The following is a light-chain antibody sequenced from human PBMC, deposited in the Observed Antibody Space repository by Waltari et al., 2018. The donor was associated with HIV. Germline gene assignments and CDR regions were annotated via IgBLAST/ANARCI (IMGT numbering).Light chain of an antibody. CDR3: MQSLETSIT. Sequence: IVLTQSLLSLSVTPGETTSVSCTSSQSLPHDNGYNYLDWYLRRPGNSQRLLIPFNSVRASGVPDRFSASGSGTNFTLQISRVEAEDVGVYYCMQSLETSITFGQGTRPEI. V-gene: IGKV2-28*01. J-gene: IGKJ5*01. CDR1: QSLPHDNGYNY. CDR2: FNS.